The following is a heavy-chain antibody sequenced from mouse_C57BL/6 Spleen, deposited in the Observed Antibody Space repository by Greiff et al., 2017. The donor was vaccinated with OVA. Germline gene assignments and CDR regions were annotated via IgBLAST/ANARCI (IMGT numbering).Heavy chain of an antibody. CDR1: GFNIKDYY. V-gene: IGHV14-2*01. J-gene: IGHJ2*01. Sequence: VQLQQSGAELVKPGASVKLSCTASGFNIKDYYMHWVKQRTEQGLEWIGRIDPEDGETKYAPKFQGKATITADTSSNTAYLQLSSLTSEDTAVYYCARGFTTVVATDGYFDYWGQGTTLTVSS. CDR3: ARGFTTVVATDGYFDY. D-gene: IGHD1-1*01. CDR2: IDPEDGET.